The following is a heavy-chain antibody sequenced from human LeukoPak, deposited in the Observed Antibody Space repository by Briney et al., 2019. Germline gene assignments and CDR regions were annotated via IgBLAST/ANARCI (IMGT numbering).Heavy chain of an antibody. Sequence: ASVMVSCKASGYTFTSYYMHWVRQAPGQGLEWMGIINPSGGSTSYAQKFQGRVTMTRDTSTSTVYMELSSLRSEDTAVYYCARDLDYYYDSSGYYGYWGQGTLVTVSS. D-gene: IGHD3-22*01. CDR3: ARDLDYYYDSSGYYGY. CDR2: INPSGGST. V-gene: IGHV1-46*01. CDR1: GYTFTSYY. J-gene: IGHJ4*02.